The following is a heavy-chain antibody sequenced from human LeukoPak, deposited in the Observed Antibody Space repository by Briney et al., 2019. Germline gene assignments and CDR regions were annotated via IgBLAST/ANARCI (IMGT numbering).Heavy chain of an antibody. D-gene: IGHD3-10*01. CDR1: GYTFTSYG. Sequence: ASVKVSCKASGYTFTSYGISWVRQAPGQGLEWMGWINTNTGNPTYAQGFTGRFVFSLDTSVSTAYLQISSLKAEDTAVYYCARDRSVWFGREVDYWGQGTLVTVSS. V-gene: IGHV7-4-1*02. J-gene: IGHJ4*02. CDR2: INTNTGNP. CDR3: ARDRSVWFGREVDY.